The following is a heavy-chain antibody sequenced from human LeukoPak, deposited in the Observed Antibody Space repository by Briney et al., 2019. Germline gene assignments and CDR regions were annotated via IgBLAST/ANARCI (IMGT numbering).Heavy chain of an antibody. Sequence: EPSETLSLTCTVSGYSISSGYYWGWIRQPPGKGLEWIVNIYHSGSTYYNPSLKSRVTISVDTSKNQFSLELSSVTAADTAVYYCARSYYDSSGYVTSGLRAFDIWGQGTMVTVSS. CDR1: GYSISSGYY. CDR3: ARSYYDSSGYVTSGLRAFDI. J-gene: IGHJ3*02. V-gene: IGHV4-38-2*02. CDR2: IYHSGST. D-gene: IGHD3-22*01.